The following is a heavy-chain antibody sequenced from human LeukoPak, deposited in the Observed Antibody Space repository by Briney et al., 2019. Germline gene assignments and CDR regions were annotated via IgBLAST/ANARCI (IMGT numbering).Heavy chain of an antibody. CDR3: ARVGSSGWYGHDAFDI. J-gene: IGHJ3*02. D-gene: IGHD6-19*01. CDR1: GYTFTSYG. Sequence: GASVKVSCKASGYTFTSYGISWVRQAPGQGLEWMGWINPNSGGTNYAQKFQGRVTMTRDTSISTAYMELSRLRSDDTAVYYRARVGSSGWYGHDAFDIWGQGTMVTVSS. V-gene: IGHV1-2*02. CDR2: INPNSGGT.